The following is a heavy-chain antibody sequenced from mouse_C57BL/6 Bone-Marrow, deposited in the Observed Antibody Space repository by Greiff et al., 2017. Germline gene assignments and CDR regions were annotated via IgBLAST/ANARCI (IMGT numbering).Heavy chain of an antibody. CDR1: GYTFTSYW. V-gene: IGHV1-50*01. CDR3: ASLIYYDPAWFAY. CDR2: IDPSDSYT. Sequence: VQLQQSGAELVKPGASVKLSCKASGYTFTSYWMQWVQQRPGQGLEWIGEIDPSDSYTNYNQKFKGKATLTVDTSSSTAYMQLSSLTTEDSAVYYCASLIYYDPAWFAYWGQGTLVTVSA. J-gene: IGHJ3*01. D-gene: IGHD2-4*01.